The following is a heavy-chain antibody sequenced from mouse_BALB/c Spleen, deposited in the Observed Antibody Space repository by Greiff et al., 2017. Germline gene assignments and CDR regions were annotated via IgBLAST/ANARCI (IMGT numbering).Heavy chain of an antibody. CDR1: GDSITSGY. Sequence: EVKLQESGPSLVKPSQTLSLTCSVTGDSITSGYWNWIRKFPGNKLEYMGYISYSGSTYYNPSLKSRISITRDTSKNQYYLQLNSVTTEDTATYYCARGGTIYYYGSSWYFDVWGAGTTVTVSS. J-gene: IGHJ1*01. CDR3: ARGGTIYYYGSSWYFDV. V-gene: IGHV3-8*02. CDR2: ISYSGST. D-gene: IGHD1-1*01.